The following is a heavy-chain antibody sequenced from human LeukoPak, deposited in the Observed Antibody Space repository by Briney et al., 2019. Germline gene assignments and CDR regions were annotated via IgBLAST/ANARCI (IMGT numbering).Heavy chain of an antibody. CDR1: GLTFSSYG. CDR3: AELGITMIGGV. Sequence: GGSLRLSCAASGLTFSSYGMSWVRQAPGKGLEWVSYISSSGSTIYYADSVKGRFTISRDNARNSLYLQMNSLRAEDTAVYYCAELGITMIGGVWGKGTTVTISS. D-gene: IGHD3-10*02. V-gene: IGHV3-48*03. CDR2: ISSSGSTI. J-gene: IGHJ6*04.